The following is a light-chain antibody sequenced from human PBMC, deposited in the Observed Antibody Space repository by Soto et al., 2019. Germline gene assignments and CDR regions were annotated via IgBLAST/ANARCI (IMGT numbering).Light chain of an antibody. Sequence: EIVMTQSPVTLSVSPGETANLSCRASQTVTSNLAWYQQKPGRSPRLLLSGASTRATGIPARFSGSGPGTEFTLTISRLQSEDLAVYYCQQYNDWPRTFGQGTKVDIK. J-gene: IGKJ1*01. CDR2: GAS. V-gene: IGKV3-15*01. CDR3: QQYNDWPRT. CDR1: QTVTSN.